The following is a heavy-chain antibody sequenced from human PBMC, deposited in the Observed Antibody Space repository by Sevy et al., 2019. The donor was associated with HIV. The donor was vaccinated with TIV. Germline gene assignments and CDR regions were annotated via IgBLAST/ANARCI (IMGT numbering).Heavy chain of an antibody. J-gene: IGHJ3*02. V-gene: IGHV1-24*01. D-gene: IGHD3-9*01. Sequence: ASVKVSCKVAEYTLSELSMHWVRQAPGKGLEWMGGFDPEDDETIYAQNFQGRVTMTEYTSTDTAYLELSRLRSEDTAVYYCATRFDTGLTGYYDDFDIWGQGTMVTVSS. CDR3: ATRFDTGLTGYYDDFDI. CDR1: EYTLSELS. CDR2: FDPEDDET.